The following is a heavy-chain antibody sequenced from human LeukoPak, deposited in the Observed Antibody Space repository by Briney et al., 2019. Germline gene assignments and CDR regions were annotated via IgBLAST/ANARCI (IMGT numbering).Heavy chain of an antibody. CDR2: IRGADGST. CDR3: ARDPNGDYIGAFDM. D-gene: IGHD4-17*01. V-gene: IGHV3-23*01. J-gene: IGHJ3*02. CDR1: GFTLSNFA. Sequence: GGSLRLSCAASGFTLSNFALMWVRQAPGRGLEWVSAIRGADGSTVYADSVKGRFTISRDNSKNTLYLQMIGLRAEDAAVYYCARDPNGDYIGAFDMWGPGTLVTVSS.